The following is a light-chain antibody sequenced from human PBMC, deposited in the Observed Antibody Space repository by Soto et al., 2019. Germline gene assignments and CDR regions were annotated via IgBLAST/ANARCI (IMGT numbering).Light chain of an antibody. Sequence: DIQMTQSPSSLSASVGDRVTITCRASQGIRNNLDWHQQEPGKAPKLLIYDASNLETGVPSRFSGSGSGTDFTFTISSLQPEDIATYYCQQYDNLLYTFGQGTKVDIK. V-gene: IGKV1-33*01. CDR3: QQYDNLLYT. CDR1: QGIRNN. J-gene: IGKJ2*01. CDR2: DAS.